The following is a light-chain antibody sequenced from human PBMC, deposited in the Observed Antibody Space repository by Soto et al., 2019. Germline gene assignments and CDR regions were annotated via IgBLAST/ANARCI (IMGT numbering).Light chain of an antibody. CDR3: QHYDSLRLT. CDR1: QDIKNY. J-gene: IGKJ4*01. Sequence: DIQMTPSPSSLSASVGDRVTVAFHASQDIKNYLNWYQQKPGKAPKVLIYDASNLKTGVPSRFSGSGSGTHYTFTISSLQPEDIATYYCQHYDSLRLTFGGGTKV. V-gene: IGKV1-33*01. CDR2: DAS.